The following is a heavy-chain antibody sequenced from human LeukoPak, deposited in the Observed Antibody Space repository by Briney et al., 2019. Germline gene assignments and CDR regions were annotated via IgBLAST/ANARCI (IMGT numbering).Heavy chain of an antibody. CDR3: ARGQWPDY. D-gene: IGHD6-19*01. CDR1: GFTFSSKW. V-gene: IGHV3-21*01. Sequence: GGSLRLSCAASGFTFSSKWMSWVRQAPGKGLEWVSSITSSSSYIAYSDSVKGRFTISRDNAKNSLYLQMNSLRAEDTAVFYCARGQWPDYWGQGTLLIVSS. J-gene: IGHJ4*02. CDR2: ITSSSSYI.